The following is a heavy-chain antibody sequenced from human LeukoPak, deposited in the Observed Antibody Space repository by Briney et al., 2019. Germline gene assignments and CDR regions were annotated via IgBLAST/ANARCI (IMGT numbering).Heavy chain of an antibody. CDR1: GFTFSSYS. CDR3: AKDRGIRYFDWLDY. J-gene: IGHJ4*02. Sequence: PGGSLRLSCAASGFTFSSYSMNWVRQAPGKGLEWVSSISSSSSYIYYADSVKGRFTISRDNAKNSLYLQMNSLRAEDTAVYYCAKDRGIRYFDWLDYWGQGTLVTVSS. V-gene: IGHV3-21*01. CDR2: ISSSSSYI. D-gene: IGHD3-9*01.